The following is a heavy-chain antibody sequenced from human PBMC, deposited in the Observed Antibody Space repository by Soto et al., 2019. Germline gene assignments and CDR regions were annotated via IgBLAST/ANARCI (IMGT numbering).Heavy chain of an antibody. Sequence: SVKVSCKASGGSFSNFGISWVRQAPGQGLEWMGGIVPVFGRPNYAQRFRGRLTITADESTSTGYMELISLRSDDTAVYYCARGGSGYNFWGQGTQVTVSS. V-gene: IGHV1-69*13. CDR1: GGSFSNFG. D-gene: IGHD5-12*01. CDR2: IVPVFGRP. J-gene: IGHJ4*02. CDR3: ARGGSGYNF.